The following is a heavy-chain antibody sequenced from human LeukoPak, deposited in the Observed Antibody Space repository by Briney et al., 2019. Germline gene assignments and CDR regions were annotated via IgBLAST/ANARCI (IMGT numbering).Heavy chain of an antibody. D-gene: IGHD3-3*01. CDR1: GGSISSYY. Sequence: SETLSLTCTVSGGSISSYYWNWIRQPPGKGLEGIGYIYYSGTTNYNPSLKSRVTISLDTSKNQFSLKLNSVTAADTAVYYCARPHYDFWSGYYYWGQGTLVTVSS. V-gene: IGHV4-59*01. CDR2: IYYSGTT. J-gene: IGHJ4*02. CDR3: ARPHYDFWSGYYY.